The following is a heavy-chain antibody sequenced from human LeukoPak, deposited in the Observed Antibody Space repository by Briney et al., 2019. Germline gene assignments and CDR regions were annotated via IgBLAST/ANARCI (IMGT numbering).Heavy chain of an antibody. J-gene: IGHJ4*02. CDR3: ARGGGHSRGVRGVIRY. Sequence: SETLSLTCAVYGGSFSGYYWSWIRQPPGKGLEWIGEINHSGSTNYNPSLKSRVTISVDTSKNQFSLKLSSVTAADTAVYYCARGGGHSRGVRGVIRYWGQGTLVTVSS. D-gene: IGHD3-10*01. CDR2: INHSGST. V-gene: IGHV4-34*01. CDR1: GGSFSGYY.